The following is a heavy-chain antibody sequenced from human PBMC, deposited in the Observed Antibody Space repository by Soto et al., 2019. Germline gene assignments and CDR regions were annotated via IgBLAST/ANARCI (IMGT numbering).Heavy chain of an antibody. J-gene: IGHJ4*02. D-gene: IGHD4-17*01. Sequence: PSETLSLTCTVSGGSISSSSYYWGWIRQPPGKGLEWIGSIYYSGSTYYNPSLKSRVTISVDTSKSQFSLKLSSVTAADTAVFFCARRRSTVTTFGFDYWGQGTLVTVSS. CDR1: GGSISSSSYY. V-gene: IGHV4-39*01. CDR3: ARRRSTVTTFGFDY. CDR2: IYYSGST.